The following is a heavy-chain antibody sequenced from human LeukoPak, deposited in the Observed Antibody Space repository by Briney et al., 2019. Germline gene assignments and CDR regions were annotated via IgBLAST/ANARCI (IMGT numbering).Heavy chain of an antibody. CDR2: IYPGDSDT. D-gene: IGHD2/OR15-2a*01. J-gene: IGHJ4*02. V-gene: IGHV5-51*01. CDR1: GYSFTSYW. Sequence: GESLKISCKGSGYSFTSYWIGWVRQMPGKGLEWMGIIYPGDSDTRNSPSFQGQVTISADKTISTAYLQWSSLKASDTAVYYCARQFYPPSDYWGQGTLVTVSS. CDR3: ARQFYPPSDY.